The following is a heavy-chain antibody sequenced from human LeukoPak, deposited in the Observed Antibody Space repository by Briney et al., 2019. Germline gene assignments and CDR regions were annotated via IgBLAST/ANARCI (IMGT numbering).Heavy chain of an antibody. CDR2: IFSGGGT. V-gene: IGHV3-66*01. Sequence: GGSLRLSCVVSGLTVSNNYMTWVRQAPGKGLEWVSLIFSGGGTYYADSVKGRFTISRDSSKNTLYLQMNSLRAEDTALYYCARDPGAAAGNLWAWGQGTLVTVSS. CDR1: GLTVSNNY. J-gene: IGHJ5*02. D-gene: IGHD6-25*01. CDR3: ARDPGAAAGNLWA.